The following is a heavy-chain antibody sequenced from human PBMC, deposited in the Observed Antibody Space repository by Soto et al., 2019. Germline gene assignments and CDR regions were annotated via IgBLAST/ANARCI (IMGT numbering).Heavy chain of an antibody. D-gene: IGHD3-22*01. CDR1: GYTFTGYY. CDR2: INPNSGGT. CDR3: ARDGYYYDSSGSRDYYYYGMDV. V-gene: IGHV1-2*04. J-gene: IGHJ6*02. Sequence: QVQLVQSGAEVKKPGASVKVSCKASGYTFTGYYMHWVRQAPGQGLEWMGWINPNSGGTNYAQKFQGWVTMTRDTSISTAYMELSRLRSDDTAVYYCARDGYYYDSSGSRDYYYYGMDVWGQGTTVTVSS.